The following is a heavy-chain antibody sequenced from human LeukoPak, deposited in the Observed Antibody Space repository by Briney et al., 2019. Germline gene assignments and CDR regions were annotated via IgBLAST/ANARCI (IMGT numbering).Heavy chain of an antibody. CDR3: AKHLASVYYYDSTFDY. D-gene: IGHD3-22*01. Sequence: GSLRPSCSASGITFRNYRMHRVRQAPGKGLEGVSAISSSGGSAYYADSVKGRFTISRDNSKNTLYLQMNSLRAEDTAVYYCAKHLASVYYYDSTFDYWGQGTLVTVSS. CDR1: GITFRNYR. V-gene: IGHV3-23*01. J-gene: IGHJ4*02. CDR2: ISSSGGSA.